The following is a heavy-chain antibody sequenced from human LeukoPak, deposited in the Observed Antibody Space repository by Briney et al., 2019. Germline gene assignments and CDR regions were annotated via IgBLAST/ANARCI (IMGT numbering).Heavy chain of an antibody. CDR2: IYTSGGT. D-gene: IGHD5-18*01. CDR3: ARDLSRSGYTYGYDY. CDR1: GGSISNLDYY. V-gene: IGHV4-61*02. J-gene: IGHJ4*02. Sequence: PSQTLSLTCTVSGGSISNLDYYWTWIRQPAGKRLEWIGRIYTSGGTNYNPSLESRVTMSVDTSKNQFSLRLSSLTAADTAVYYCARDLSRSGYTYGYDYWGQGTLVTVSS.